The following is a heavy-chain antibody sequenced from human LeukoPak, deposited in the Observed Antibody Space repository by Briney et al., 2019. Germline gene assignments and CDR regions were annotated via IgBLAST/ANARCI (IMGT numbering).Heavy chain of an antibody. V-gene: IGHV3-21*01. CDR2: ISSSSSYI. D-gene: IGHD2-2*01. CDR3: ARDHPYCSSTSCYGRGAFDI. CDR1: GFTFSSYS. Sequence: GGXXRLSCAASGFTFSSYSMNWVRQAPGKGLEGVSSISSSSSYIYFSDSLKRLFTISTDNANNSLYLQMNSLRAEDTAVYYCARDHPYCSSTSCYGRGAFDIWGQGTMVTVSS. J-gene: IGHJ3*02.